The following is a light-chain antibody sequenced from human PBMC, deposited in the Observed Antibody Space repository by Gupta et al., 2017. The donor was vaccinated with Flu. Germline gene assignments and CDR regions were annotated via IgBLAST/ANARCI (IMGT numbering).Light chain of an antibody. V-gene: IGKV3-20*01. Sequence: GASSRATGIPDRFSGSGSGTDFTLTISRLEREDFAVYYCQQYDSSSPITFGQGTRLEIK. CDR3: QQYDSSSPIT. J-gene: IGKJ5*01. CDR2: GAS.